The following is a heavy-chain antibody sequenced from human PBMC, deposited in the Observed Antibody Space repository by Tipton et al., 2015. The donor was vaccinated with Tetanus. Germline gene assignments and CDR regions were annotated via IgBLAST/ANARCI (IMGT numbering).Heavy chain of an antibody. CDR1: GYTFTNYD. V-gene: IGHV1-8*01. CDR2: MNPNSGNA. CDR3: ARLDAGDRYFDF. D-gene: IGHD3-10*01. Sequence: QLVQSGAEVKKPGASVKVSCKASGYTFTNYDINWVRQASGQGLEWMGWMNPNSGNAGSAQKFQGRVTMTRDTSISTAYMELSSLRSEDTALYYCARLDAGDRYFDFWGQGTLVTVTS. J-gene: IGHJ4*02.